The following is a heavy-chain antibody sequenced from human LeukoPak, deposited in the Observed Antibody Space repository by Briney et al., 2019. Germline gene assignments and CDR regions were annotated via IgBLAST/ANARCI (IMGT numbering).Heavy chain of an antibody. CDR2: ISDSGRST. V-gene: IGHV3-23*01. D-gene: IGHD4-23*01. CDR3: ARDAPGNSHTLDC. J-gene: IGHJ4*02. Sequence: PGGSLRLSCAASGFTFSNYAMGWVRQAPGEGLEWVSAISDSGRSTYYADSVKGRFTISRDNSKSAVYLQMNSLRAEDTAIYYCARDAPGNSHTLDCWGQGTLVTVSS. CDR1: GFTFSNYA.